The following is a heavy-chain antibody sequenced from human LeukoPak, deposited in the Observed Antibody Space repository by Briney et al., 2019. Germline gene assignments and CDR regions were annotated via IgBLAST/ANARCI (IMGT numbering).Heavy chain of an antibody. CDR1: GYTFISYA. CDR2: SNTKTGNP. Sequence: ASVKVSCKASGYTFISYAMNWVRQAPGQGLEWMGWSNTKTGNPTYAEGLTGRFVFSLDSSVSTAYLQISSLKADDTAVYYCARDKLAFWVAAARGIIDYWGQGTLVTVSS. J-gene: IGHJ4*02. CDR3: ARDKLAFWVAAARGIIDY. D-gene: IGHD6-13*01. V-gene: IGHV7-4-1*02.